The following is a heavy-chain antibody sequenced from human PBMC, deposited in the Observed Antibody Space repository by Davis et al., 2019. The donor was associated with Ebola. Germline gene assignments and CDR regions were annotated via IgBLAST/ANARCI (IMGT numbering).Heavy chain of an antibody. V-gene: IGHV3-30-3*01. CDR1: GFTFSSYA. CDR2: ISYDGSNK. D-gene: IGHD3-22*01. J-gene: IGHJ4*02. CDR3: ARDLGDSSGYYYHTLDY. Sequence: GESLKISCAASGFTFSSYAMHWVRQAPGKRLEWVAVISYDGSNKYYADSVKGRFTISRDNSKNTLYLQMNSLRAEDTAVYYCARDLGDSSGYYYHTLDYWGQGTLVTVSS.